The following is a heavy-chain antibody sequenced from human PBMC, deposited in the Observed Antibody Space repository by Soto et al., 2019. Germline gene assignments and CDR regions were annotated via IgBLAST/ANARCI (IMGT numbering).Heavy chain of an antibody. J-gene: IGHJ4*02. D-gene: IGHD2-2*01. CDR2: IWYDGSNK. V-gene: IGHV3-33*01. CDR3: ARADRYCSSTSCAAAHDY. CDR1: GFTFSSYG. Sequence: GGSLRLSCAASGFTFSSYGMHWVRQAPGKGLEWVAVIWYDGSNKYYADSVKGRFTISRDNSKNTLYLQMNSLRAEDTAVYYCARADRYCSSTSCAAAHDYWGQGTLVTVSS.